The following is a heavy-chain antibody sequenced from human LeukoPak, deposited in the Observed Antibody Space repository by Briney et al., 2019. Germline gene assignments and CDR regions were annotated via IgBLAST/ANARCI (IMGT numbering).Heavy chain of an antibody. V-gene: IGHV3-66*01. Sequence: GGSLRLSCAASGFTFSDYYMNWIRQAPGKGLEWVSVIYSGGSTYYADSVKGRFTISRDNSKNTLYLQMNSLRAEDTAVYYCASDNRDYGDYHYYMDVWGKGTTVTISS. CDR1: GFTFSDYY. D-gene: IGHD4-17*01. CDR2: IYSGGST. J-gene: IGHJ6*03. CDR3: ASDNRDYGDYHYYMDV.